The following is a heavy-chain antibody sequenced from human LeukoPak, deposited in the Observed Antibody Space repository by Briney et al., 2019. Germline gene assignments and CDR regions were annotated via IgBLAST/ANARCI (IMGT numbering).Heavy chain of an antibody. D-gene: IGHD5-18*01. CDR3: ERLHSYGPGATNFDY. Sequence: GGSLRLSCAASGFTFSSYWMHWVRQAPGKGLVWVSRINSDGSSTSYADSVKGRFTISRDNAKNTLYLQMNSLRAEDTAVYYCERLHSYGPGATNFDYWGQEPLVTVSS. V-gene: IGHV3-74*01. CDR2: INSDGSST. CDR1: GFTFSSYW. J-gene: IGHJ4*02.